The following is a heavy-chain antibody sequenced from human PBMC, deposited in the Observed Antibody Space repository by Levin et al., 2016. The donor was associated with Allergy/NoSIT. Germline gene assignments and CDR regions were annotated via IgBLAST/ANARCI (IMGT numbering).Heavy chain of an antibody. J-gene: IGHJ4*02. CDR3: ARHTRLEITVFGVVIGDYFDY. CDR2: ISGSGDST. V-gene: IGHV3-23*01. D-gene: IGHD3-3*01. Sequence: VRQAPGKGLEWVSSISGSGDSTLYADSVKGRLTISRDNSKNTLYLQMNSLRAEDTAVYYCARHTRLEITVFGVVIGDYFDYWGQGTLVTVSS.